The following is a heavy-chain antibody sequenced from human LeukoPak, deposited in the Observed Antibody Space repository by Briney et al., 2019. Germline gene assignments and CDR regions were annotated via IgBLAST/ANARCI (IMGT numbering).Heavy chain of an antibody. CDR2: IIPIFGTA. J-gene: IGHJ1*01. V-gene: IGHV1-69*15. Sequence: SVKVSCKASGGTFSSYAISWVRQAPGQGLEWMGRIIPIFGTANYAQKFQGRVTITADESTSTAYMELSSLRSEDTAVYYCALTVSSSWYGYFQHWGQGTLVTVSS. CDR1: GGTFSSYA. CDR3: ALTVSSSWYGYFQH. D-gene: IGHD6-13*01.